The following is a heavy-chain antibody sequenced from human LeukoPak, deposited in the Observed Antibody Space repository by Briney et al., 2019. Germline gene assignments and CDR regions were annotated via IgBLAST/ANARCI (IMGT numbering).Heavy chain of an antibody. CDR1: GGSISSGSYS. J-gene: IGHJ4*02. D-gene: IGHD6-13*01. V-gene: IGHV4-30-2*01. CDR2: IYPRGST. Sequence: SQTLSLTCAVSGGSISSGSYSWSWIRQPPGKGLEWIGYIYPRGSTYYNPSLKSRVILSLDKSANQFSLNLSSVTAADTAVYYCARGGIAAAGKASYFDYWGQGTLVTVSS. CDR3: ARGGIAAAGKASYFDY.